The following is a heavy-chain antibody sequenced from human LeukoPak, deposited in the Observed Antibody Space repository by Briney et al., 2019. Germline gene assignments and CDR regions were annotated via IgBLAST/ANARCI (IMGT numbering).Heavy chain of an antibody. CDR1: GFSLSTSGVG. Sequence: SGPTLVKPTQTLTLTCTFSGFSLSTSGVGVGWIRQPPGKALEWLALIYWDDDKRYSPSLKSRLTITKDTSKNQVVLTMTHMDPVDTATYYCAHSPRILPVDIVATGLWIGGWFDPWGQGTLVTVSS. J-gene: IGHJ5*02. D-gene: IGHD5-12*01. V-gene: IGHV2-5*02. CDR2: IYWDDDK. CDR3: AHSPRILPVDIVATGLWIGGWFDP.